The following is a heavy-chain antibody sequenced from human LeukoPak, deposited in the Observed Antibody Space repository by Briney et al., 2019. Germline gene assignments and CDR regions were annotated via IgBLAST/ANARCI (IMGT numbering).Heavy chain of an antibody. CDR1: RYNFTNYW. Sequence: GESLKISCKGSRYNFTNYWIGWVGQMPGKGLEWMGIIYPGDSDTRYSPSFQGQVTISADKTISTAYLQWSSLKASGTAVYYCARVYSYGPTDYWGQGTLVTVSS. CDR3: ARVYSYGPTDY. J-gene: IGHJ4*02. V-gene: IGHV5-51*01. CDR2: IYPGDSDT. D-gene: IGHD5-18*01.